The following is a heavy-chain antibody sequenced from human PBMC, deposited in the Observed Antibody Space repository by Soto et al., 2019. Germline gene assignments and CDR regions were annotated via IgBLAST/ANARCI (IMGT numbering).Heavy chain of an antibody. D-gene: IGHD7-27*01. J-gene: IGHJ4*02. CDR3: ARGPSGDKVDY. V-gene: IGHV4-30-4*01. CDR1: GGSISSGDYY. Sequence: QVQLQESGPGLVKPSQTLSLTCTVSGGSISSGDYYWSWIRQSPGRGLEWIGHIYDGGSTYSNPSRRSRVPSPVDTSKTQFSLDLSSVTAADTAVYYCARGPSGDKVDYWGQGALVTVSS. CDR2: IYDGGST.